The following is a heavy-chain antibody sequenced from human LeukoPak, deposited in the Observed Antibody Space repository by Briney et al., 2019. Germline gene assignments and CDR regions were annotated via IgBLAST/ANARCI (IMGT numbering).Heavy chain of an antibody. CDR2: IDPKTGDT. J-gene: IGHJ3*02. CDR3: ARDLGTRFANSFDI. Sequence: GASVKVSCKASGGTFSSYAISWVRQAPGQGLEWMGWIDPKTGDTHYAQMFQGRVTVTRDTSISTAYMELSRLRSDDTAVFYCARDLGTRFANSFDIWGHGTTVTVSS. CDR1: GGTFSSYA. D-gene: IGHD3-3*01. V-gene: IGHV1-2*02.